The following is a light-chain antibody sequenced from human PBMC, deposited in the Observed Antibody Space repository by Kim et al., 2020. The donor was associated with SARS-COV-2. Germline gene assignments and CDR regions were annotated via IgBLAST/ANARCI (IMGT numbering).Light chain of an antibody. V-gene: IGKV3-15*01. CDR3: QQYNKWPRT. J-gene: IGKJ1*01. CDR1: QSVRTD. CDR2: DAS. Sequence: VSPGERATLTGTASQSVRTDLAWYQQKPGQAPTLLISDASTRATGIPARFSGGGSGTDFTLTISSLQSEDFAVYYCQQYNKWPRTFGQGTKVDIK.